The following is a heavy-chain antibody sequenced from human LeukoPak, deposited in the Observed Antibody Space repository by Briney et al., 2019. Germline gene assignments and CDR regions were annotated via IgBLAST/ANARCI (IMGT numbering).Heavy chain of an antibody. Sequence: GGSLRLSCAASGFTFSGSAMHWVRQAAGKGLEWVGCIRSKANSYATAYAASVKGRFTISRDDSKNTAYLQMYSLKTEDTAVYYCTTGYVVTSDAFDIWGQGTMVTVSS. CDR2: IRSKANSYAT. V-gene: IGHV3-73*01. D-gene: IGHD5-12*01. CDR1: GFTFSGSA. J-gene: IGHJ3*02. CDR3: TTGYVVTSDAFDI.